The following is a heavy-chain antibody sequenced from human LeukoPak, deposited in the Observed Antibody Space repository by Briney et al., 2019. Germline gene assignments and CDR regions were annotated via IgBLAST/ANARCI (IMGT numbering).Heavy chain of an antibody. CDR2: MSGSGGTT. J-gene: IGHJ4*02. V-gene: IGHV3-23*01. CDR3: ANPNSSGFYFSIRFDY. D-gene: IGHD3-22*01. CDR1: GFTFSSYA. Sequence: GGSLRLSCTASGFTFSSYAMSWVRQAPGKGLEWVSVMSGSGGTTYYADSVKGRFTVSRDNSKNTLYLQMNSLRAEDTAVYYCANPNSSGFYFSIRFDYWGQGALVTVSS.